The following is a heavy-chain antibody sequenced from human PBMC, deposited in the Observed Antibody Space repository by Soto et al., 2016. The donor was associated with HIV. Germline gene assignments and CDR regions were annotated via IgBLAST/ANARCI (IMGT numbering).Heavy chain of an antibody. V-gene: IGHV4-61*02. J-gene: IGHJ4*02. CDR3: ARDDGRGHGYFDY. Sequence: QVQLQESGPGLVKPSQTLSLTCTVSGGSISSGSYYWTWIRQPAGKGWSGLGVSIPVGAPTTPLLKSRVTISLDTSKNQFSLKLSSVTAADTAVYYCARDDGRGHGYFDYWGQGTLVTGLL. CDR1: GGSISSGSYY. CDR2: SIPVGAP. D-gene: IGHD3-10*01.